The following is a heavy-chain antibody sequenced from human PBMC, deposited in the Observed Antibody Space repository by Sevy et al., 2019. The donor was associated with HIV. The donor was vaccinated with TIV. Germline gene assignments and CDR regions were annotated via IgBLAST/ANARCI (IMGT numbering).Heavy chain of an antibody. V-gene: IGHV3-11*01. CDR2: ISSTGTTI. Sequence: GGSLRLSCAASGFTFSDYYMNWVRQSPRRGLEWVSYISSTGTTIYYADSLKGRFTIARDNAKNSLYLQMNSLRAEDTAVYYCAREGSLRYFDLWGRGTLVTVSS. CDR3: AREGSLRYFDL. CDR1: GFTFSDYY. J-gene: IGHJ2*01. D-gene: IGHD3-10*01.